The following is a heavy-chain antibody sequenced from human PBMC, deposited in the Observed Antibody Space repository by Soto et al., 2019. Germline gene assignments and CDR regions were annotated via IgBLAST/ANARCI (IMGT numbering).Heavy chain of an antibody. V-gene: IGHV4-39*01. CDR2: IYYSGST. Sequence: SETLSLTCTVSGGSISSSSYYWGWIRQPPGKGLEWIGSIYYSGSTYYNPSLKSRVTISVDTSKNQFSLKLSSVTAADTAVYYCARLDYDILTGYYYYYYGMDVWGQGTTVTVSS. CDR1: GGSISSSSYY. D-gene: IGHD3-9*01. J-gene: IGHJ6*02. CDR3: ARLDYDILTGYYYYYYGMDV.